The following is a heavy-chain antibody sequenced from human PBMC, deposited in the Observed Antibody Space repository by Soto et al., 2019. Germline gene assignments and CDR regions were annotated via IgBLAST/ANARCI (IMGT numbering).Heavy chain of an antibody. CDR3: AKDHTPGRYPIFGVANYYYYMDV. D-gene: IGHD3-3*01. CDR2: ISGSGGST. Sequence: GGSLRLSCAASGFTFSSYAMSWVRQAPGKGLEWVSAISGSGGSTYYADSVKGRFTISRDNSKNTLSLQMNSLRAEDTAVYYCAKDHTPGRYPIFGVANYYYYMDVWGKGTTVTVSS. J-gene: IGHJ6*03. V-gene: IGHV3-23*01. CDR1: GFTFSSYA.